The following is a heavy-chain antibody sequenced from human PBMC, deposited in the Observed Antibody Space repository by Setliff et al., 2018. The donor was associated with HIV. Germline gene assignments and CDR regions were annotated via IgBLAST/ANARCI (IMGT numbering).Heavy chain of an antibody. CDR2: IYENAYA. CDR3: ARAQMHRGVVSWSLYYFDY. D-gene: IGHD3-10*01. V-gene: IGHV4-59*01. Sequence: SETLSLTCTVSGGSMNNYYWNWIRQTPGKGLEWIGYIYENAYAHYTVSLRSRVTVSMDTSMNQFSLTLRSVTAADRAVYYCARAQMHRGVVSWSLYYFDYWGQGALVTVSS. J-gene: IGHJ4*02. CDR1: GGSMNNYY.